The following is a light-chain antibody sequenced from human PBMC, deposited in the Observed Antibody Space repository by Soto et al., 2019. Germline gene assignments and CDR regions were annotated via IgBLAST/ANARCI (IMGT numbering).Light chain of an antibody. J-gene: IGLJ1*01. CDR1: SSDVGGYNY. CDR2: DVS. Sequence: QYVLTQPASVSGSPGQSITISCTGTSSDVGGYNYVSWYQQHPGKAPKLMIYDVSNRPSGVSNRFSGSKSGNTASLTISGLQAEDEADYYCSSYTSSSTWVFGTGTKLTVL. V-gene: IGLV2-14*01. CDR3: SSYTSSSTWV.